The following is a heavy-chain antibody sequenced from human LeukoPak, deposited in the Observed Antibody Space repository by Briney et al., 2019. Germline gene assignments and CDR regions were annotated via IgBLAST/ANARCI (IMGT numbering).Heavy chain of an antibody. CDR2: ISAYNGNT. J-gene: IGHJ6*02. D-gene: IGHD3-10*01. Sequence: ASVKVSCKASGYTFTSYGISWVRQAPGQGLEWMGWISAYNGNTNYAQKLQGRVTMTTDTSTSTAYMELRSLRSDDTAVYYCAREAYGSGRRLGMDVWGQGTTVTVSS. CDR1: GYTFTSYG. V-gene: IGHV1-18*01. CDR3: AREAYGSGRRLGMDV.